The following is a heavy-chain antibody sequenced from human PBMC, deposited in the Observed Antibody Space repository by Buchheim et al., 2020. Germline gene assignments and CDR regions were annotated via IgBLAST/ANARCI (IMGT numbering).Heavy chain of an antibody. CDR3: ERDVIGPYDY. CDR1: GFTFSSYW. CDR2: INTDGTTI. Sequence: EVQLVESGGGLVQPGGSLRLSCAASGFTFSSYWMHWVRQVPGKGLVWVSNINTDGTTIRYADSAKGRFTIPRENAKNTLYLQMNSLRDEDTAVYYCERDVIGPYDYWGQG. J-gene: IGHJ4*02. V-gene: IGHV3-74*01.